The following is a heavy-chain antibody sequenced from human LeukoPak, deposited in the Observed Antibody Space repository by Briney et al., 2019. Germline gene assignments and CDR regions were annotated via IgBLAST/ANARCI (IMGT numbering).Heavy chain of an antibody. CDR3: ARTFCSGTSCYFNY. CDR1: GFTLINYG. J-gene: IGHJ4*02. V-gene: IGHV3-33*01. CDR2: IWYDASDT. D-gene: IGHD2-2*01. Sequence: GGSLRLSCAASGFTLINYGMPWVRQAPGQGLEWVAVIWYDASDTYYADSVKGRFTISRDTSKNTLHLQMNSLRGEDTAVYYCARTFCSGTSCYFNYWGQGTLVTVSS.